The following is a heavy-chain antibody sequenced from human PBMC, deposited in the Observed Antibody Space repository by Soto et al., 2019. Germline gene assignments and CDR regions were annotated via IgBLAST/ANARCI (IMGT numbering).Heavy chain of an antibody. CDR3: ARGANHYYYYMDV. J-gene: IGHJ6*03. V-gene: IGHV4-59*01. CDR2: ISYSGST. Sequence: SETLSLTCTVSGGSISNYYWSWIRQPPGKGLEWIGYISYSGSTNYNPSLKGRGTISVDTSMNLFSLEMSSVTAADTAVYYCARGANHYYYYMDVWGKGTTVTVSS. CDR1: GGSISNYY. D-gene: IGHD2-8*01.